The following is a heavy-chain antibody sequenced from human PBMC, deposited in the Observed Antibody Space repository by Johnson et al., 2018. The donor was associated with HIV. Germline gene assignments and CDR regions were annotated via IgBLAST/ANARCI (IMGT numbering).Heavy chain of an antibody. V-gene: IGHV3-66*01. J-gene: IGHJ3*02. Sequence: EVQLVESGGGLVQPGGSLRLSCAASGLTISDNYMSWVRQAPGKGLEWVAVLYSGGDIYYAYSVKGRFIIPRDNSKSTLYLQLNSLRAEDTGIYYCARGGGAYCGGDCLRTFDIWGQGTMVTVSP. D-gene: IGHD2-21*02. CDR1: GLTISDNY. CDR3: ARGGGAYCGGDCLRTFDI. CDR2: LYSGGDI.